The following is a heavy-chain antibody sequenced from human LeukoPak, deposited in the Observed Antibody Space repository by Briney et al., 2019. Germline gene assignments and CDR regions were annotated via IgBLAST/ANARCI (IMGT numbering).Heavy chain of an antibody. Sequence: SETLSLTCTVSGGSISSGNYYWGWIRQPPGKGLDWIASIHYSGTTYYNPSLKSRVTISVDTSKNHFSLKLSSVTAADTAVYYCVRSDDFWSGYYGYWGQGTLVTVSS. V-gene: IGHV4-39*02. D-gene: IGHD3-3*01. J-gene: IGHJ4*02. CDR1: GGSISSGNYY. CDR2: IHYSGTT. CDR3: VRSDDFWSGYYGY.